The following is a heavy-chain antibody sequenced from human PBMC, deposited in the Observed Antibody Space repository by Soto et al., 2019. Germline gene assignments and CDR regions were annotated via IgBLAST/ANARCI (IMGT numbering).Heavy chain of an antibody. CDR1: GFTFSSYG. V-gene: IGHV3-30*18. D-gene: IGHD6-19*01. Sequence: QVQLVESGGGVVQPGRSLRLSCAASGFTFSSYGMHWVRQAPGKGLEWVAVISYDGSNKYYADSVQGRFTISRDNSKNTLYLQMNSLRAEDTAVYYCAKIRQWLVMYYYMDVWGKGTTVTVSS. CDR2: ISYDGSNK. CDR3: AKIRQWLVMYYYMDV. J-gene: IGHJ6*03.